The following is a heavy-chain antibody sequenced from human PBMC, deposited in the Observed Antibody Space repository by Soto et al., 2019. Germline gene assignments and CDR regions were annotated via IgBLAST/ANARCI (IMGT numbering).Heavy chain of an antibody. V-gene: IGHV6-1*01. Sequence: SQTLSLTCAISGDSVSSNTASWNLVRQSPSRGLEWLGRTYSRSKWYNDYAVSVKSRIIINPDTSKNQFSLQLNSVTPEDTAVYYCAKGDNLGPKTGYAFDPWGQGILVTVYS. CDR1: GDSVSSNTAS. J-gene: IGHJ5*02. D-gene: IGHD5-12*01. CDR2: TYSRSKWYN. CDR3: AKGDNLGPKTGYAFDP.